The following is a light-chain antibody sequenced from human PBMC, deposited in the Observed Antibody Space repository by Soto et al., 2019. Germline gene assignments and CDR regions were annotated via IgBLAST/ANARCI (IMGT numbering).Light chain of an antibody. CDR1: QSVSRS. CDR3: EHYKHWPPIS. CDR2: ATS. Sequence: EIVMTQSPATLSVYPGEIATLSCRASQSVSRSFAWYQQKPGQSPRLLIFATSTRATGIPARFGGSGSGTELTLTISILQSEDFAGYYCEHYKHWPPISFGQGTRLESK. V-gene: IGKV3-15*01. J-gene: IGKJ5*01.